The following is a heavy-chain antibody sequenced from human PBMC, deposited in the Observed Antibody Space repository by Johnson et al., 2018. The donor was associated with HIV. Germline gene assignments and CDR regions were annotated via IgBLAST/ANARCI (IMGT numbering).Heavy chain of an antibody. V-gene: IGHV3-72*01. CDR3: ARGYGVYATSFDI. CDR2: ARNEANSYTI. CDR1: GFTFSDYF. Sequence: VQLVESGGGLVQPGGSLRLSCDTSGFTFSDYFIDWVRQAPGRGLEWLGRARNEANSYTIEYAASVRGRFSISRDHSKNSEFLQMNSLKTEETAVYDCARGYGVYATSFDIWGLGTMVTVSS. D-gene: IGHD5/OR15-5a*01. J-gene: IGHJ3*02.